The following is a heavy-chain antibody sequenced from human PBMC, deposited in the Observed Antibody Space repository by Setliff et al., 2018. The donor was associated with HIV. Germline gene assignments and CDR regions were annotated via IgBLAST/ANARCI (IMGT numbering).Heavy chain of an antibody. V-gene: IGHV3-23*01. CDR2: VGAVGGPT. CDR1: GFTFSTYA. CDR3: AQAQTSVSGSYYQYLQH. Sequence: GGSLRLPCAASGFTFSTYAMGWVRQAPGKGLEWVSTVGAVGGPTHYAESVKGRFTISRDDSKSAIYLQMESLRAEDTALYYCAQAQTSVSGSYYQYLQHWGQGTLVTVSS. J-gene: IGHJ1*01. D-gene: IGHD3-10*01.